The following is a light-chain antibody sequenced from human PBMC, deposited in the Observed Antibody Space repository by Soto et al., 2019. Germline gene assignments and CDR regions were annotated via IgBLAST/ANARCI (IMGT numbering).Light chain of an antibody. CDR3: PQYGSSRT. Sequence: EIVLTQSPGTLSLSPGERATLSCRASQSISSSYLAWYQQKPGQAPRLLIYGASRRATAIPDRFSGSGSGTDLTVNISRLEPEDFAVYFCPQYGSSRTFGQGIKVEIK. CDR1: QSISSSY. J-gene: IGKJ1*01. V-gene: IGKV3-20*01. CDR2: GAS.